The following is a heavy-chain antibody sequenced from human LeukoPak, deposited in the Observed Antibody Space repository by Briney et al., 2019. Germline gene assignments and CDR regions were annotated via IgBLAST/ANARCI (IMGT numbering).Heavy chain of an antibody. CDR2: INHSGST. CDR3: ARRSYYAPFDY. Sequence: SETLSLTCAVYGGSFSGYYWSWLRQPPGKGLEWIGEINHSGSTNYNPSLKSRVTISVDTSKNQFSLRLSSVTAADTAVYYCARRSYYAPFDYWGQGTLVTVSS. J-gene: IGHJ4*02. D-gene: IGHD1-26*01. V-gene: IGHV4-34*01. CDR1: GGSFSGYY.